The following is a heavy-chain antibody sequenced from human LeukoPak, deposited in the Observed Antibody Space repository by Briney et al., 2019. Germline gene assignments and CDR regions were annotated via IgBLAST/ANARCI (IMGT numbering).Heavy chain of an antibody. D-gene: IGHD6-6*01. CDR2: IIPIFGTA. V-gene: IGHV1-69*13. J-gene: IGHJ4*02. CDR3: ARASGIAARPAPRSYYFDY. Sequence: SVKVSCKASGGTFSSYAISWVRQAPGQGLEWMGGIIPIFGTANYAQKFQGRVTITADESTSTAYMELSSLRSEDTAVYYCARASGIAARPAPRSYYFDYWGQGTLVTVSS. CDR1: GGTFSSYA.